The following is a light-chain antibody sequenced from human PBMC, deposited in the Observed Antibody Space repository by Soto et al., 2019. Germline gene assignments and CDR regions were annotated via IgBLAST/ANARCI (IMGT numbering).Light chain of an antibody. Sequence: DIEMTQSPATLSPSVGDRVTFTCRASESMGRSLAWYHHQPWQAPKLLIYDASSLESGVPSRFSGSGSGTEFTLTISSLEPDDFATYYCQQCGSYPPTFGRGTKVDIK. J-gene: IGKJ4*01. CDR3: QQCGSYPPT. CDR1: ESMGRS. V-gene: IGKV1-5*01. CDR2: DAS.